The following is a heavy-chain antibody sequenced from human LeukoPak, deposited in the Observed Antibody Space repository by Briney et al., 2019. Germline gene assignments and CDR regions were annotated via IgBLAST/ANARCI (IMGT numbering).Heavy chain of an antibody. CDR2: MNPNSGNT. Sequence: VASVKVSCKASGYTFTSYGISWVRQAPGQGLEWMGWMNPNSGNTGYAQKFQGRVTMTRNTSISTAYMELSSLKSEDTAVYYCARGPVPLVTPYWGQGTLVTVSS. V-gene: IGHV1-8*02. J-gene: IGHJ4*02. CDR1: GYTFTSYG. D-gene: IGHD3-9*01. CDR3: ARGPVPLVTPY.